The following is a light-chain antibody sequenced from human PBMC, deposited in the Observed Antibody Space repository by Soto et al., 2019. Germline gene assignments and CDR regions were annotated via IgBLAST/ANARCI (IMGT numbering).Light chain of an antibody. Sequence: EIVLTQSPGTLSLSPGERATLSCRASQSVSNNYLAWYQQRPGQAPRLLTYGASSRAIGIPDRFSGSGSGTDFTLTINRLEPEDFAVYYCQQYGNLPWTFGQGTKVEIK. CDR2: GAS. J-gene: IGKJ1*01. V-gene: IGKV3-20*01. CDR3: QQYGNLPWT. CDR1: QSVSNNY.